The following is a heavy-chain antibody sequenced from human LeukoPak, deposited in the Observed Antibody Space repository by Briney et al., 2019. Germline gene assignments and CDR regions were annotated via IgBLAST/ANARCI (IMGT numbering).Heavy chain of an antibody. J-gene: IGHJ4*02. CDR1: GYTFTSYG. Sequence: GASVKVSCKASGYTFTSYGISWVRQAPGQGLEWMGWISAYNGNTNYAQKLQGRVTMTTDTSTSIAYMELRSLRSDDTAVYYCARERYYDSSGEGFDYWGQGTLVTVSS. CDR3: ARERYYDSSGEGFDY. V-gene: IGHV1-18*01. CDR2: ISAYNGNT. D-gene: IGHD3-22*01.